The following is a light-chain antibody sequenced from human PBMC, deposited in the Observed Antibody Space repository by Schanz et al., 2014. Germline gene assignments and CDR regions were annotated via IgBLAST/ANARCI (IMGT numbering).Light chain of an antibody. V-gene: IGKV3D-15*01. J-gene: IGKJ2*01. CDR3: QQYNDWPPLYT. Sequence: DIVLTQSPATLSFSPGERATLSCRASQSISTYLAWHQQKPGQTPRLLIFDVSDRATGIPARFSGSGSGTEFTLTISSLQSEDFAVYYCQQYNDWPPLYTFGQGTKLDMK. CDR1: QSISTY. CDR2: DVS.